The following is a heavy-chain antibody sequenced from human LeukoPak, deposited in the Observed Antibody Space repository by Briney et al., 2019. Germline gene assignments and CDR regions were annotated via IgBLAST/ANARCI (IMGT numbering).Heavy chain of an antibody. V-gene: IGHV3-33*01. D-gene: IGHD5-18*01. CDR2: IWYDGSNK. J-gene: IGHJ4*02. CDR3: ARDGSGDSYGQPFDY. CDR1: GFTFSSYG. Sequence: GRSLRLSCAASGFTFSSYGMHWVRQAPGKGLEWVAVIWYDGSNKYYADSVKGRFTISRDNSKNTLYLQMNSLRAEDTAVYYCARDGSGDSYGQPFDYWGQGTPVTVSS.